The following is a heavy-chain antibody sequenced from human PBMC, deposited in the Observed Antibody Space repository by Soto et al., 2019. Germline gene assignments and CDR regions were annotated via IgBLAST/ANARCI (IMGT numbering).Heavy chain of an antibody. V-gene: IGHV3-23*01. D-gene: IGHD3-3*01. CDR2: ISGSGGST. Sequence: GSLRLSGAASVFTCSSYAMNWVRQAPEKGLQWVAGISGSGGSTHYADSVKGRFTISRDNSKNTVDLQMNSLRAEDTAVYYCAKPPISIFGLANSYFDSWGQGTLVTVSS. J-gene: IGHJ4*02. CDR3: AKPPISIFGLANSYFDS. CDR1: VFTCSSYA.